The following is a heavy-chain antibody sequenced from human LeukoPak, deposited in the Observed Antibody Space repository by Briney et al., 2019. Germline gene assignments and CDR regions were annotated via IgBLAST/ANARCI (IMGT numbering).Heavy chain of an antibody. Sequence: SETLSLTCAVSGASITSGGSSWCWIRPPAGKGLEWIGSIYHRGSTDYNPSLKSRVTISLDRSNNQFSLKLTSVTAADTAVYYCARAAPYYHGSVNHPYFDYWGQGTLVTVSS. J-gene: IGHJ4*02. CDR3: ARAAPYYHGSVNHPYFDY. V-gene: IGHV4-30-2*01. CDR2: IYHRGST. CDR1: GASITSGGSS. D-gene: IGHD3-10*01.